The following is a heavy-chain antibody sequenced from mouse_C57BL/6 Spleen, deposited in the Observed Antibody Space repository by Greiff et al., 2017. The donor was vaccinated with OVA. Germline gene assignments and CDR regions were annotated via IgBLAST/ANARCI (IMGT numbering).Heavy chain of an antibody. Sequence: QVQLQQPGTELVKPGASVKLSCKASGYTFTSYWMHWVKQRPGQGLEWIGNINPSNGGTNYNEKFKSKATLTVDKSSSTAYMQLSSLTSEDSAVYYCARESGVYYGSSGLGHWGQGTTLTVSS. V-gene: IGHV1-53*01. J-gene: IGHJ2*01. CDR1: GYTFTSYW. CDR3: ARESGVYYGSSGLGH. CDR2: INPSNGGT. D-gene: IGHD1-1*01.